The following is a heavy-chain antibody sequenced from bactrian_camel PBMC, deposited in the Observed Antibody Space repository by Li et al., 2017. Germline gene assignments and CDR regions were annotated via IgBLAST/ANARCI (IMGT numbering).Heavy chain of an antibody. CDR3: ATDLVERTLSQITFGY. J-gene: IGHJ6*01. CDR1: GDIYNGYSSYC. D-gene: IGHD1*01. Sequence: HVQLVESGGGSAQAGGSLRLSCSVSGDIYNGYSSYCMGWFRQAPGKEREGVAGIDSGGGAHYADSVKGRFTISRDNAKNTVYLQMNSLKSEDTAAYYCATDLVERTLSQITFGYWGQGTQVTVS. CDR2: IDSGGGA. V-gene: IGHV3S53*01.